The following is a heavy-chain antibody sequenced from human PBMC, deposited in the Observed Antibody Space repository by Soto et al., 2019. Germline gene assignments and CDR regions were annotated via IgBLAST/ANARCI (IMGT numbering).Heavy chain of an antibody. D-gene: IGHD6-6*01. CDR1: GFTFSSYS. Sequence: GGSLRLSCAASGFTFSSYSMNWVRQAPGKGLEWVSSISSSSSYIYYTDSVKGRFTISRDNAKNSLYLQMNSLRAEDTAVYCCAGDASGTAARPGAFDIWGQGTMVTVSS. J-gene: IGHJ3*02. V-gene: IGHV3-21*01. CDR2: ISSSSSYI. CDR3: AGDASGTAARPGAFDI.